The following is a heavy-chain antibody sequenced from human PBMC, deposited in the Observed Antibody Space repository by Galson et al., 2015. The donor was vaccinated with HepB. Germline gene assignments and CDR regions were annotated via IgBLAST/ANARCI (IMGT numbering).Heavy chain of an antibody. CDR2: IYYSGST. D-gene: IGHD3-22*01. CDR3: ARQVGDYYDSSAYVPSQH. CDR1: GDSISSSSYY. J-gene: IGHJ1*01. Sequence: QVQLQESGPGLVKPSQTLSLTCTVSGDSISSSSYYWGWIRQPPGKGLEWIGSIYYSGSTYYNPSVKSRVTISVDTSKNQFSLKLSSVTAADTAVYYCARQVGDYYDSSAYVPSQHWGQGTLVTVSS. V-gene: IGHV4-39*01.